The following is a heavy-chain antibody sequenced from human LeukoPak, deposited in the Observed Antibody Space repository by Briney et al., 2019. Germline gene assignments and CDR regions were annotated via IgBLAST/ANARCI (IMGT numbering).Heavy chain of an antibody. CDR3: ARVPVQDFWSGYLNYYYYYYMDV. V-gene: IGHV4-39*07. D-gene: IGHD3-3*01. CDR1: GGSISSSSYY. Sequence: PSETLSLTCTVSGGSISSSSYYWGWIRQPPGKGLEWIGSVYYSGSTYYNPSLKSRVTISVDTSKNQFSLKLSSVTAADTAVYYCARVPVQDFWSGYLNYYYYYYMDVWGKGTTVTVSS. J-gene: IGHJ6*03. CDR2: VYYSGST.